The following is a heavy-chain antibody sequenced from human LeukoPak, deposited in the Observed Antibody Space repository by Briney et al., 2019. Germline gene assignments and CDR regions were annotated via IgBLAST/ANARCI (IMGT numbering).Heavy chain of an antibody. D-gene: IGHD2/OR15-2a*01. J-gene: IGHJ3*02. V-gene: IGHV3-23*01. CDR2: ISGNDGTT. CDR1: GFTFSTYT. Sequence: GGSLRLSCAASGFTFSTYTMTWVRQAPGKGLEWVSVISGNDGTTFYADSVKGRFTISRDNSKNTLYLQVNSLRAEDTAMYYCARNILFAFDIWGQGTMVTVSS. CDR3: ARNILFAFDI.